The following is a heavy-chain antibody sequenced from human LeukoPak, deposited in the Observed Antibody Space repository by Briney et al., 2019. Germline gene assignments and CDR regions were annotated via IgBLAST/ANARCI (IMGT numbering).Heavy chain of an antibody. D-gene: IGHD6-19*01. CDR1: GGSFSGYY. Sequence: SETLSLTCAVYGGSFSGYYWSWIRQPPGKGLEWIGEINQSGSTNYNPSLKSRVTISVDTSKNQFSLKLSSVTAADTAVYYCASRRQWLVRFDYWGQGTLVTVSS. CDR2: INQSGST. J-gene: IGHJ4*02. V-gene: IGHV4-34*01. CDR3: ASRRQWLVRFDY.